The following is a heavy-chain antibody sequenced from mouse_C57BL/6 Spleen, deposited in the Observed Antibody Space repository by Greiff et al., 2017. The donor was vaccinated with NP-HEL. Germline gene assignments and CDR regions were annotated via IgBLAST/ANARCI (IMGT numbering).Heavy chain of an antibody. CDR2: IYPSDSET. CDR3: ARWSDGSGVDY. D-gene: IGHD1-1*01. J-gene: IGHJ2*01. CDR1: GYTFTSYW. V-gene: IGHV1-61*01. Sequence: VQLQQPGAELVRPGSSVKLSCKASGYTFTSYWMDWVKQRPGQGLEWIGNIYPSDSETHYNQKFKDKATLTVDKSSSTAYMQLSSLTSGDSAVDYCARWSDGSGVDYWGQGTTLTVSA.